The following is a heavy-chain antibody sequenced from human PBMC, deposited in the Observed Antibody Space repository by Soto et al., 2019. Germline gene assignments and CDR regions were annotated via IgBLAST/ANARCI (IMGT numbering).Heavy chain of an antibody. J-gene: IGHJ3*02. CDR1: GGSISSYY. V-gene: IGHV4-59*01. Sequence: SETLSLTCTVSGGSISSYYWSWIRQPPGKGLEWIGYIYYSGSTNYNPSLKSRVTISVDTSKNQFSLKLSSVTAADTAVYYCARVSRTTDAFDIWGQGTMVTVSS. CDR3: ARVSRTTDAFDI. CDR2: IYYSGST. D-gene: IGHD4-17*01.